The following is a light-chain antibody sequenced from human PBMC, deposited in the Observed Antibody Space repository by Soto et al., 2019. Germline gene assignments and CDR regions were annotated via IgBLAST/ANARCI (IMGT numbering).Light chain of an antibody. Sequence: MSQSPYSLAASVGDRVTITCRASQNINNYLNWYQQKPGRAPKLLIYDASNLEAGVPSRFRGSGSGTDFTFTISRLQPEDIATYYCQQYENLPTFGQGTRLEIK. CDR2: DAS. J-gene: IGKJ5*01. CDR3: QQYENLPT. V-gene: IGKV1-33*01. CDR1: QNINNY.